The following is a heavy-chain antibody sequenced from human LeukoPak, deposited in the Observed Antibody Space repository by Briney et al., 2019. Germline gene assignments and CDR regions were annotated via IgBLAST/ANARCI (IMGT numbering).Heavy chain of an antibody. V-gene: IGHV1-3*01. D-gene: IGHD2-2*01. CDR1: GYTFTSYA. CDR3: ARHRIVVVPAAIDY. CDR2: INAGNGNT. Sequence: ASVKVSCKASGYTFTSYAMHWVRQAPGQRLEWMGWINAGNGNTKYSQKLQGRVTMTTDTSTSTAYMELRSLRSDDTAVYYCARHRIVVVPAAIDYWGQGTLVTVSS. J-gene: IGHJ4*02.